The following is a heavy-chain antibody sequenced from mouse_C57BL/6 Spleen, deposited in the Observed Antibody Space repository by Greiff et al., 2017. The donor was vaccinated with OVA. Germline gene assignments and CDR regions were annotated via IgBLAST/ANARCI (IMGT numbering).Heavy chain of an antibody. J-gene: IGHJ1*03. CDR1: GYSFTGYY. CDR3: ARSPYYYGSSYWYFDV. Sequence: EVQLQQSGPELVKPGASVKISCKASGYSFTGYYMTWVKQSPEKILEWIGELNPSTGGTTYNQKFKAKATLTVDKSSSTAYMQLKSLTSEDSAVYYCARSPYYYGSSYWYFDVWGTGTTVTVSS. CDR2: LNPSTGGT. V-gene: IGHV1-42*01. D-gene: IGHD1-1*01.